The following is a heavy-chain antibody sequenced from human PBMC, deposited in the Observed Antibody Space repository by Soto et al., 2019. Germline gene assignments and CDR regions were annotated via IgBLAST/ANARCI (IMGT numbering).Heavy chain of an antibody. J-gene: IGHJ4*02. CDR1: GYTFTGYY. D-gene: IGHD3-22*01. V-gene: IGHV1-2*04. Sequence: ASVKVSCKASGYTFTGYYMHWLRQSPGQGLEWMGWINPNSGGTNYAQKFQGWVTMTRDTSISTAYMELSRLRSDDTAVYYCAREPVYYDSSGYYPNYFDYWGQGTLVTVSS. CDR3: AREPVYYDSSGYYPNYFDY. CDR2: INPNSGGT.